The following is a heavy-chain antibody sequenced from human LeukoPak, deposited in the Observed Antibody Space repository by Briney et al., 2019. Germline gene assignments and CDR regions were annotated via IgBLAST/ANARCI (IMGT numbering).Heavy chain of an antibody. V-gene: IGHV4-59*01. J-gene: IGHJ4*02. CDR3: ARFCSGGRCPDY. D-gene: IGHD2-15*01. CDR1: GGSITSYY. CDR2: IYYSGST. Sequence: SETLSLTYSVSGGSITSYYWTWIRQPPGKGLEWIGYIYYSGSTRFNPSLESRVTISVDTSKNQISLKLNSVTAADTAVYYCARFCSGGRCPDYWGQGTLVTVSS.